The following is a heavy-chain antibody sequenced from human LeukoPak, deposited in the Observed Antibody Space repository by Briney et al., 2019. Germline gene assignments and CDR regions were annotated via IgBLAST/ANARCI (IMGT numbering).Heavy chain of an antibody. Sequence: GGSLRLSCAASGFTFSSYAMSWVRQAPGKGLEWVSAISGSGGSTYYADSVKGRFTISRDNSKNMLYLQMNSLRAEDTAVYYCATLGAYYGGCFDYWGQGTLVTVSS. D-gene: IGHD4-23*01. J-gene: IGHJ4*02. CDR2: ISGSGGST. CDR3: ATLGAYYGGCFDY. V-gene: IGHV3-23*01. CDR1: GFTFSSYA.